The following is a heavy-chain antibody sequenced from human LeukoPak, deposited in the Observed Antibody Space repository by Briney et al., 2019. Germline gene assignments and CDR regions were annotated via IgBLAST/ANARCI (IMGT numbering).Heavy chain of an antibody. CDR2: IYHSGST. CDR1: GGSISSSSYY. CDR3: ARANGSGSRIAY. Sequence: SETLSLTCTVSGGSISSSSYYWGWIRQPPGKGLEWIGEIYHSGSTNYNPSPKSRVTISVDKSKNQFSLKLSSVTAADTAVYYCARANGSGSRIAYWGQGTLVTVSS. D-gene: IGHD3-10*01. J-gene: IGHJ4*02. V-gene: IGHV4-39*07.